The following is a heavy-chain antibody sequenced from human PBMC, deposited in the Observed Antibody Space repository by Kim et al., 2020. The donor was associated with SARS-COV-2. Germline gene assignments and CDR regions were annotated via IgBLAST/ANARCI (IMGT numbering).Heavy chain of an antibody. Sequence: GGSLRLSCVASGFTFNNYWMNWVRQAPGKGLEWVANINDGGSAKYYVDSVKGRLTISRENAKNSVYLQMSSLRAEDTAVYYCVKGGSPGSWAPGTLATVS. D-gene: IGHD5-12*01. V-gene: IGHV3-7*03. CDR2: INDGGSAK. J-gene: IGHJ5*02. CDR3: VKGGSPGS. CDR1: GFTFNNYW.